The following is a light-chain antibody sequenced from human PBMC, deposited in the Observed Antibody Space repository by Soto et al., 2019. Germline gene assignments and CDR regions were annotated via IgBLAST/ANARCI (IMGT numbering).Light chain of an antibody. Sequence: DIQMTQSPSSLSASVGDGVTITCRASQSISSYLNWYQQKPGKAPKLLIYAASSLQSGVPSRFSGSGSGTDFTLTISSLQPEDFATYYCQQSYSTPFTFGPGTKVDIK. CDR1: QSISSY. J-gene: IGKJ3*01. CDR3: QQSYSTPFT. CDR2: AAS. V-gene: IGKV1-39*01.